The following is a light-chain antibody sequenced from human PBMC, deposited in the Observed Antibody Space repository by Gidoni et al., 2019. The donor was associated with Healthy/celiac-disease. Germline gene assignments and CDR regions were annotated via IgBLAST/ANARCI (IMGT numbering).Light chain of an antibody. J-gene: IGKJ2*01. CDR3: QQYGSSPNT. CDR1: QSVSSSY. Sequence: EIVWTQSPGTLSLSPGERATLSCRASQSVSSSYLAWYQQKPGQAPRLLIYGASSRATGIPDRFRGSGSGTDFTLTISRLEPEDFAVYYFQQYGSSPNTFGQGTKLEIK. CDR2: GAS. V-gene: IGKV3-20*01.